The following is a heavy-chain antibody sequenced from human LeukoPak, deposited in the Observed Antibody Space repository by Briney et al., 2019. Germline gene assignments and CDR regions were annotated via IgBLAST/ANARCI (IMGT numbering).Heavy chain of an antibody. V-gene: IGHV3-30*03. CDR1: GFTFGSYS. J-gene: IGHJ4*02. CDR3: AAAEFMRYSSGWYFDY. CDR2: ISYDGSNK. D-gene: IGHD6-19*01. Sequence: GGSLRLSCAASGFTFGSYSMNWVRQAPGKGLEWVAVISYDGSNKYYADSVKGRFTISRDNSKNTLYLQMNSLRAEDTAVYYCAAAEFMRYSSGWYFDYWGQGTLVTVSS.